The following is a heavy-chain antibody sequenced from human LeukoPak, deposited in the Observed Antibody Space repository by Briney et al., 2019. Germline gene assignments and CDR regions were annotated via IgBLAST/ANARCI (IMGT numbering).Heavy chain of an antibody. CDR3: ARDGGYCSSTSCSFDY. CDR1: GGSISSYY. CDR2: IYTSGST. V-gene: IGHV4-4*07. J-gene: IGHJ4*02. Sequence: PSETLSLTCTVSGGSISSYYWSWIRQPAGKGLEWLGRIYTSGSTNYNPSLKSRATMSVDTSKNQFSLKLSSVTAADTAVYYCARDGGYCSSTSCSFDYWGQGTLVTVSS. D-gene: IGHD2-2*01.